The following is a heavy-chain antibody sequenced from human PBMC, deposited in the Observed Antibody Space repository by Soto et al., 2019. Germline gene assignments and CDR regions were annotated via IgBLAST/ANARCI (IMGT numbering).Heavy chain of an antibody. V-gene: IGHV3-30-3*01. J-gene: IGHJ2*01. CDR3: ARPLWRDDYNWGYFDL. CDR2: ISYDGSNK. CDR1: GFTFSSYA. D-gene: IGHD4-4*01. Sequence: QVQLVESGGGVVQPGRSLRLSCAASGFTFSSYAMHWVRQAPGKGLEWVAVISYDGSNKYYADSVKGRFTISRDNSKNTLYLQMNSLRAEDRVVYYCARPLWRDDYNWGYFDLWGRGSLVTVSS.